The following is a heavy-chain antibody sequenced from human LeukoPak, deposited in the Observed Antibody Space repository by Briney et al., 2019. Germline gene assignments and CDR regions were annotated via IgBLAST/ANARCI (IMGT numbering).Heavy chain of an antibody. D-gene: IGHD3-10*01. CDR3: ARQGSILWFGESRQWMNDY. J-gene: IGHJ4*02. Sequence: ASVKVSCKASGGTFSSYAISWVRQAPGQGLEWMGGIIPIFGTANYAQKFQGRVTITADESTSTAYMELSSLRSDDTAVYYCARQGSILWFGESRQWMNDYWGQGTLVTVSS. CDR2: IIPIFGTA. V-gene: IGHV1-69*13. CDR1: GGTFSSYA.